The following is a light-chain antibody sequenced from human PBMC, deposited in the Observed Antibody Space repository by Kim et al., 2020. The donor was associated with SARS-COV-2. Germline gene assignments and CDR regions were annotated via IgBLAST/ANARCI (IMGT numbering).Light chain of an antibody. Sequence: SGSPGQTASITCSGDKLGDKYACWYQQKPGQSTVLVIYQDSKRPSGIPERFSGSNSGNTATLTISGTQAMDEADYYCQAWDSSTVVFGGGTKLTVL. CDR2: QDS. CDR3: QAWDSSTVV. CDR1: KLGDKY. V-gene: IGLV3-1*01. J-gene: IGLJ2*01.